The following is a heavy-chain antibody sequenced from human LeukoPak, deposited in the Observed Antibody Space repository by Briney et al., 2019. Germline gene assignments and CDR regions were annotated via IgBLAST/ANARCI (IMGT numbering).Heavy chain of an antibody. CDR1: GFTFDDYG. Sequence: GGSLRLSCAASGFTFDDYGMSWVRQAPGKGLEWVSGIYWNGGSTGYADSVKGRFTISRDNAKNSLYLQMNSLRAEDTALYYCAREGEYYDSKPSFFDYWGQGTLVTVSS. CDR2: IYWNGGST. CDR3: AREGEYYDSKPSFFDY. D-gene: IGHD3-22*01. V-gene: IGHV3-20*04. J-gene: IGHJ4*02.